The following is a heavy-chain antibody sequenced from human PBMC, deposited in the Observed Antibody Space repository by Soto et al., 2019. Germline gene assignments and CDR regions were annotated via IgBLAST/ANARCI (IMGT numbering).Heavy chain of an antibody. CDR2: LSSRSNHI. CDR1: GFTFSSYN. J-gene: IGHJ6*02. D-gene: IGHD2-21*01. CDR3: AKDRGPGRPVIGGMDV. V-gene: IGHV3-21*01. Sequence: TGGSLRLSCAGSGFTFSSYNMNWVRQAPGKGLEWVSSLSSRSNHIFHADSVKGRFTISRDNAKNSLYFQMNSLKAEDTAVYYCAKDRGPGRPVIGGMDVWGQGTTVPVSS.